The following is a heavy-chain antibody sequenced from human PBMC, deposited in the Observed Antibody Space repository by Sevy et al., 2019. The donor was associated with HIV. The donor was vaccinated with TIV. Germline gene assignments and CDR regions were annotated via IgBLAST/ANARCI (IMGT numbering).Heavy chain of an antibody. V-gene: IGHV3-30-3*01. CDR1: GFAFRDSA. Sequence: AGSLRLSCEASGFAFRDSAIHWVRQSPGKGLEWVALISHGGSYEYYVDSVKGRFTVSSDRSKNILYLQMDSLRAEDTAVYYCARMVSGGLRWELIKENAFDIWGQGTAVTVSS. J-gene: IGHJ3*02. CDR3: ARMVSGGLRWELIKENAFDI. D-gene: IGHD4-17*01. CDR2: ISHGGSYE.